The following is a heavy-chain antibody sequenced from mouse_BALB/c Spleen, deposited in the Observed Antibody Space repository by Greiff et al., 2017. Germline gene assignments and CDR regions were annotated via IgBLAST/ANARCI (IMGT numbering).Heavy chain of an antibody. CDR2: ISYSGST. D-gene: IGHD2-3*01. CDR1: GYSITSDYA. Sequence: VQLKESGPGLVKPSQSLSLTCTVTGYSITSDYAWNWIRQFPGNKLEWMGYISYSGSTSYNPSLKSRISITRDTSKNQFFLQLNSVTTEDTATYYCAREEDYDGYPDYWGQGTSVTVSS. J-gene: IGHJ4*01. V-gene: IGHV3-2*02. CDR3: AREEDYDGYPDY.